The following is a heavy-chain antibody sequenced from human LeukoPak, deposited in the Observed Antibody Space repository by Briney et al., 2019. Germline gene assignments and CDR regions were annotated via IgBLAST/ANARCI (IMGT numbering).Heavy chain of an antibody. CDR1: GGSIDSNSYY. CDR3: ARVGYQNAFDI. Sequence: SETLSLTCTVSGGSIDSNSYYWGWIRQPPGKGLEWIGSIYYSGTTYYNPSLKSRVTISVDTSKNQFSLKLSSVTAADTAVYYCARVGYQNAFDIWGQGTMVTVSS. D-gene: IGHD2-2*03. J-gene: IGHJ3*02. V-gene: IGHV4-39*01. CDR2: IYYSGTT.